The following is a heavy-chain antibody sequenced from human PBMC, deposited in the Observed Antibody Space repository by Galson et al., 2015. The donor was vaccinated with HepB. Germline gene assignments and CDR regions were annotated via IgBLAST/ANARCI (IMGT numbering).Heavy chain of an antibody. CDR2: ISSSSSTI. CDR3: ARGRYSSSWGINRDFDY. Sequence: SLRLSCAASGFTFSSYSMNWVRQAPGKGLEWVSYISSSSSTIYYADSVKGRFTISRDNAKNSLYLQMNSLRDEDTAVYYCARGRYSSSWGINRDFDYWGQGTLVTVSS. CDR1: GFTFSSYS. V-gene: IGHV3-48*02. D-gene: IGHD6-13*01. J-gene: IGHJ4*02.